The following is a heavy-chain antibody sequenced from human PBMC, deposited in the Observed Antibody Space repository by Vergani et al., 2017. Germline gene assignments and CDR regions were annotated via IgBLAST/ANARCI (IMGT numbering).Heavy chain of an antibody. D-gene: IGHD2-15*01. CDR2: VLFDGSNE. CDR1: GFTFIRYG. Sequence: QVQLVQSGGGVVQPGGSLRLSCVASGFTFIRYGMQWVRQVQGKGLEWVAYVLFDGSNEYYADSVKGRFIVSRDNYNDALYLQMNRLRTDDTAVYYCARDLAYCHEGSCALWGQGSVVTDPS. CDR3: ARDLAYCHEGSCAL. J-gene: IGHJ4*02. V-gene: IGHV3-30*02.